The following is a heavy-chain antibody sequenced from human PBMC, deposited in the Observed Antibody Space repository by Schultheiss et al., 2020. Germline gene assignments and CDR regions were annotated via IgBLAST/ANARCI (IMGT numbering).Heavy chain of an antibody. CDR1: GFTFSSYG. CDR3: ARSYYYGSGSYPN. Sequence: GGSLRLSCAASGFTFSSYGMHWVRQAPGKGLEWVAVISYDGSNKYYADSVKGRFTISRDNSKNTLYLQMNSLRAEDTAVYYCARSYYYGSGSYPNWGQGNLGTVSS. D-gene: IGHD3-10*01. CDR2: ISYDGSNK. V-gene: IGHV3-30*03. J-gene: IGHJ4*02.